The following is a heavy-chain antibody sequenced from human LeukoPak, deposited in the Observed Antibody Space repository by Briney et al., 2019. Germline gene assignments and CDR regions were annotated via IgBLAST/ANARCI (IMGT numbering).Heavy chain of an antibody. J-gene: IGHJ4*02. CDR1: GFTFSTYA. V-gene: IGHV3-23*01. CDR3: LGYCSGGRCYSGGH. Sequence: GGSLRLSCAASGFTFSTYAMSWVRQAPGKGLEWVSTVSTSGGSTYYADSVKGRFTVSRDNSKNTQYLQMNSLRAEDTAIYYCLGYCSGGRCYSGGHWGQGTLVTVSS. D-gene: IGHD2-15*01. CDR2: VSTSGGST.